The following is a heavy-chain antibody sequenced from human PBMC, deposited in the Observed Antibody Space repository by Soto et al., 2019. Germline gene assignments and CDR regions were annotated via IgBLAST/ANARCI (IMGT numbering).Heavy chain of an antibody. J-gene: IGHJ4*02. Sequence: GGSLRLSCAASGFTYSSYAMSWVRQAPGKGLESVSAISGSGGSTNYADSVKGRFTISRDNSKNTLYLQMNSLRAEDTAVYYCAKDPNWSEGYWGQGTLVTVSS. V-gene: IGHV3-23*01. CDR3: AKDPNWSEGY. CDR1: GFTYSSYA. D-gene: IGHD1-1*01. CDR2: ISGSGGST.